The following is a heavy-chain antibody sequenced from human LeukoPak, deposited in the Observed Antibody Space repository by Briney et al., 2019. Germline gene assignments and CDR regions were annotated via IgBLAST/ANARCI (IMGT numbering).Heavy chain of an antibody. CDR1: GFSFDDYA. Sequence: PGRSLRLSCAASGFSFDDYAMHWVRHAPGKGLEWVSGISWNSGSIGYADSVKGRFTISRDNAKNSLYLQMNSLRAEDTALYYCAKGHSSSWYYFDYWGQGTLVTVSS. CDR3: AKGHSSSWYYFDY. J-gene: IGHJ4*02. V-gene: IGHV3-9*01. D-gene: IGHD6-13*01. CDR2: ISWNSGSI.